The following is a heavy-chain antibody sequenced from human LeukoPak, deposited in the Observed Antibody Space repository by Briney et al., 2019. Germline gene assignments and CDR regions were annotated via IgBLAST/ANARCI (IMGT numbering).Heavy chain of an antibody. J-gene: IGHJ4*02. Sequence: SVKVSCKASGGTFSSYAISWVRQAPGQGLEWMGGIIPIFGTANYAQKFQGRVTITTDESTSTAYMELSSLRSEDTAVYYCAGGYCSSTSCYVPPRYWGQGTLVTVSS. CDR2: IIPIFGTA. CDR1: GGTFSSYA. V-gene: IGHV1-69*05. D-gene: IGHD2-2*01. CDR3: AGGYCSSTSCYVPPRY.